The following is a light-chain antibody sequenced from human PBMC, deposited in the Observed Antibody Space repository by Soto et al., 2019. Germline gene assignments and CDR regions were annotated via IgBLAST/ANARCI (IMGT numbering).Light chain of an antibody. Sequence: DIPVTQSPSSLSASVGDRVTITCRASQSIRNYLNWYQQRPGKAPKLLIYLAFNLQSGVSSRFSGSGSGTDFTLTISSLQPEDFATYFCLQSYSAPLTFGGGTKVEIK. CDR3: LQSYSAPLT. V-gene: IGKV1-39*01. CDR1: QSIRNY. CDR2: LAF. J-gene: IGKJ4*01.